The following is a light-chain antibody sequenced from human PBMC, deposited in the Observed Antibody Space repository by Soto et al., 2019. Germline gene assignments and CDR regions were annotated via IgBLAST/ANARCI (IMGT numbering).Light chain of an antibody. J-gene: IGKJ4*01. CDR1: QSISYW. Sequence: DIQMTQSPSTLSASVGDRVTITCRASQSISYWLAWYQQKSGKAPTVLIYQASTLESGVPSRFSGSGSGTEFTLTISSLQPDDFATYYCQQYSRYSITFGGGTKVEMK. CDR2: QAS. V-gene: IGKV1-5*03. CDR3: QQYSRYSIT.